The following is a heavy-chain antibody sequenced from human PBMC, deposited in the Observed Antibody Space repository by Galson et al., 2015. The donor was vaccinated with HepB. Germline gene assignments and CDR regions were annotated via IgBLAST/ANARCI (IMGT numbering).Heavy chain of an antibody. J-gene: IGHJ6*02. CDR3: ATPRDTAMIRGYYYGMDV. D-gene: IGHD5-18*01. CDR2: IYSGGST. Sequence: SLRLSCAASGFTVSSNYMSWVRQAPGKGLEWVSVIYSGGSTYYADSVKGRFTISRDNSKNTLYLQMNSLRAEDTAVYYCATPRDTAMIRGYYYGMDVWGQGTTVTVSS. CDR1: GFTVSSNY. V-gene: IGHV3-53*01.